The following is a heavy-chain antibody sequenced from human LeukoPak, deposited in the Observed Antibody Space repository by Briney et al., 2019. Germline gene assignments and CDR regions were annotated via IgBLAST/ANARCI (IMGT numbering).Heavy chain of an antibody. Sequence: SETLSLTCAVYGESFSGYYWSWIRQPPGKGLEWVGEINHSGSTNYNPSLKSRVTISVDTSKNQFSLKLSSVTAADTAVYYCARSVGSECSSTSCYFRYYYYMDVWGKGTPVTVSS. CDR3: ARSVGSECSSTSCYFRYYYYMDV. V-gene: IGHV4-34*01. CDR2: INHSGST. J-gene: IGHJ6*03. CDR1: GESFSGYY. D-gene: IGHD2-2*01.